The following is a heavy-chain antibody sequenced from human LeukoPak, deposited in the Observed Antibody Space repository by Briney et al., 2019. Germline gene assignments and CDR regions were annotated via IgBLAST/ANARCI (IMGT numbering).Heavy chain of an antibody. D-gene: IGHD2-15*01. CDR1: GYTFTSYG. V-gene: IGHV1-69*04. CDR2: IIPILGIA. J-gene: IGHJ6*02. CDR3: ARDVLVVVAATPHYYYGMDV. Sequence: SVKVSCKASGYTFTSYGISWVRQAPGQGLEWMGRIIPILGIANYAQKFQGRVTITADKSTSTAYMELSSLRSEDTAVYYCARDVLVVVAATPHYYYGMDVWGQGTTVTVSS.